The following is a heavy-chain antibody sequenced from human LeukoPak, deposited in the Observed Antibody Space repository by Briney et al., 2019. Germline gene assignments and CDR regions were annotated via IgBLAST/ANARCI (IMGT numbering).Heavy chain of an antibody. D-gene: IGHD6-6*01. J-gene: IGHJ4*02. V-gene: IGHV3-23*01. Sequence: PGRSLRLSCAASGFTFSSYAMSWVRQAPGKGLEWVSVISGSGDSTYYAGSVKGRFTISRDNSKNTLYLQMNSLRAEDTAVFYCAKGSYIAARPLVDYWGRGTLVTVSS. CDR3: AKGSYIAARPLVDY. CDR1: GFTFSSYA. CDR2: ISGSGDST.